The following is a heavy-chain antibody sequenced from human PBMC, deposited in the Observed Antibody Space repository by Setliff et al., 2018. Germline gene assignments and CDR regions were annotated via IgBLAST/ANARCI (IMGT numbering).Heavy chain of an antibody. J-gene: IGHJ4*02. V-gene: IGHV4-34*01. D-gene: IGHD3-3*01. CDR3: ARVDNFWSGPIDY. CDR2: INHSGSS. Sequence: SETLSLTCAVYGGSFSGYYWTWIRQPPGKGLEWIGEINHSGSSNYNPSLKSRVTISVDTSKNQFSLKLSSVTAADTAVYYCARVDNFWSGPIDYWGQGTLVTVSS. CDR1: GGSFSGYY.